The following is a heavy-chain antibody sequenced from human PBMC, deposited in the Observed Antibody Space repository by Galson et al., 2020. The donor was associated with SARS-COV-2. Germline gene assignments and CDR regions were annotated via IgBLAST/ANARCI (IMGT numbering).Heavy chain of an antibody. CDR1: GFTFGDYA. V-gene: IGHV3-49*04. D-gene: IGHD3-22*01. Sequence: TGGSLRLSCTASGFTFGDYAMSWVRQAPGKGLEWVGFIRSKAYGGTTEYAASVKGKFTISRDDSKSIAYLQMNSLTIEDTAVYYCLPTYDRTGHYPYYFDSWGQGTLVTVSS. CDR3: LPTYDRTGHYPYYFDS. CDR2: IRSKAYGGTT. J-gene: IGHJ4*02.